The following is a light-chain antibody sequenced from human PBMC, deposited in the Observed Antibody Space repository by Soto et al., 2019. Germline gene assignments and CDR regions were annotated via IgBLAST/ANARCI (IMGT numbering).Light chain of an antibody. Sequence: QSVLTQPPSASGTPGQSLTISCSGSSSNIGSHFVYWYQHLPGTAPKLLIFRDGQRPSGVPARFFGSKSGTSASLAITGLRSEDEAGYFCAVWDQSPTGWGFGGVTQLTVL. CDR2: RDG. CDR1: SSNIGSHF. V-gene: IGLV1-47*01. J-gene: IGLJ7*01. CDR3: AVWDQSPTGWG.